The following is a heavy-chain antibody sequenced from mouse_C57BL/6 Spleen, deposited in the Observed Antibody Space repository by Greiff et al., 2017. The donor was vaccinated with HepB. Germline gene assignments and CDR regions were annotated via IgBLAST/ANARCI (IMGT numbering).Heavy chain of an antibody. CDR3: TSGFYFAMDY. CDR1: GYTFTDYE. CDR2: IDPETGGT. V-gene: IGHV1-15*01. J-gene: IGHJ4*01. Sequence: VQRVESGAELVRPGASVTLSCKASGYTFTDYEMHWVKQTPVHGLEWIGAIDPETGGTAYNQKFKGKAILTADKSSSTAYMELRSLTSEDSAVYYCTSGFYFAMDYWGQGTSVTVSS.